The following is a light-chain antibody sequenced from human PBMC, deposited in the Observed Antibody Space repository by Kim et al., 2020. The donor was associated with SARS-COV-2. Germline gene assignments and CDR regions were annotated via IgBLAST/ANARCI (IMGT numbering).Light chain of an antibody. V-gene: IGLV6-57*03. CDR3: QSYDSSSWV. J-gene: IGLJ3*02. CDR1: SGSIASRY. CDR2: EDN. Sequence: GKTVNIACTRSSGSIASRYVQWYQQSPGSAPTTVIYEDNQRPSGVPDRFSGSIDSTSNSASLTISGLKTEDEADYYCQSYDSSSWVFGGGTQLTVL.